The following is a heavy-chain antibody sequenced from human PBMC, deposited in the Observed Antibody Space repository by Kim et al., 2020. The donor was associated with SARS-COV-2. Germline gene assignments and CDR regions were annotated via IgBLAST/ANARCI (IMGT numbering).Heavy chain of an antibody. D-gene: IGHD4-17*01. CDR3: ARDQPFHYGGPPVGWFDP. CDR1: GGSISSYY. V-gene: IGHV4-59*13. Sequence: SETLSLTCTVSGGSISSYYWSWIRQPPGKGLEWIGYIYYSGSTNYNPSLKSRVTISVDTSKNQFSLKLSSVTAADTAVYYCARDQPFHYGGPPVGWFDPWGQGTLVTVSS. J-gene: IGHJ5*02. CDR2: IYYSGST.